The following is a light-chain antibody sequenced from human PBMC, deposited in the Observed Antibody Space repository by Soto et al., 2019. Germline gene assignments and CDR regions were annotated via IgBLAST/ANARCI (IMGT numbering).Light chain of an antibody. Sequence: QSVLTQPPSASGTPGQRVTISCSGSRSNIGSNPVSWYQQLPGTAPKLLIYNNDQRPSGVPNRFSGSKSGTTASLAISGLRSEDEADYYCAAWDDSLIGFWVFGGGTKLTVL. CDR3: AAWDDSLIGFWV. CDR2: NND. V-gene: IGLV1-44*01. J-gene: IGLJ3*02. CDR1: RSNIGSNP.